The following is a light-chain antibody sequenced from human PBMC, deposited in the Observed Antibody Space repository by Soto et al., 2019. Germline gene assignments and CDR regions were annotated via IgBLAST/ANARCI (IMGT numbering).Light chain of an antibody. CDR1: QSVSSS. CDR2: HAS. V-gene: IGKV3-11*01. CDR3: QQRSNWPLLS. Sequence: EIVLTQSPATLSLSPGEVATLSCRASQSVSSSLAWYQQKPGQAPRLLIYHASNRATGVPARFSGSGSGTEFTLTISSLEPEDFALYCCQQRSNWPLLSFGGGTKVEIK. J-gene: IGKJ4*01.